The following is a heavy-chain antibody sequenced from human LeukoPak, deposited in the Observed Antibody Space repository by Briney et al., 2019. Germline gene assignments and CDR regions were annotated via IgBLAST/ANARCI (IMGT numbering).Heavy chain of an antibody. CDR2: ISSSSSYI. Sequence: GGSLRLSCAASGFTFSSYSMNLVRQAPGKGLEWVSSISSSSSYIYYADSVKGRFTISRDNAKNSLYLQMNSLRAEDTAVYYCARDLKLLYGMDVWGQGTTVTVSS. CDR3: ARDLKLLYGMDV. V-gene: IGHV3-21*01. CDR1: GFTFSSYS. J-gene: IGHJ6*02.